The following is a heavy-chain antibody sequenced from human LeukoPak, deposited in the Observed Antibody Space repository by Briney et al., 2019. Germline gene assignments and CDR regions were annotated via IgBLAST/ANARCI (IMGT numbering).Heavy chain of an antibody. J-gene: IGHJ4*02. Sequence: SVTVSYTASGITFTNYAISWVRQAPGQGQEWMGEIVPIYDVTNYAQSFRGRVTMTAHESTSTAYMELRGLTSEDTAMYYCARIYYGSGSPDVYWGQGTLVTVSS. D-gene: IGHD3-10*01. V-gene: IGHV1-69*01. CDR2: IVPIYDVT. CDR3: ARIYYGSGSPDVY. CDR1: GITFTNYA.